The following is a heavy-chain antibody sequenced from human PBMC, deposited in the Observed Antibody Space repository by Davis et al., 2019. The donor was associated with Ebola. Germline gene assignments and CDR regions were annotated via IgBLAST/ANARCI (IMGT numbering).Heavy chain of an antibody. CDR2: ISAYTGDT. CDR3: ARDVVVVAATDWFDP. Sequence: SVKVSCKASGYTFTSCGISWVRQAPGQGLEWMGWISAYTGDTNYAQKFQGRVTMTTDTSTSTAYMELRSLRSDDTAVYYCARDVVVVAATDWFDPWGQGTLVTVSS. D-gene: IGHD2-15*01. CDR1: GYTFTSCG. V-gene: IGHV1-18*01. J-gene: IGHJ5*02.